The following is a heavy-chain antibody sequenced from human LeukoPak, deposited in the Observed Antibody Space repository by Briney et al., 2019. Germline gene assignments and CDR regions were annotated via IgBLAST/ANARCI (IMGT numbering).Heavy chain of an antibody. V-gene: IGHV3-48*04. CDR3: ARERDINYFDY. D-gene: IGHD2-8*01. CDR2: ISGSGRTI. Sequence: PGGSLRLSCAASGFTFSSYWMSWVRQAPGKGLEWVSYISGSGRTIYYANSVEGRFTISRDNAKNSLYLQMNSLRAEDTAVYYCARERDINYFDYWGQGTLVTVSS. J-gene: IGHJ4*02. CDR1: GFTFSSYW.